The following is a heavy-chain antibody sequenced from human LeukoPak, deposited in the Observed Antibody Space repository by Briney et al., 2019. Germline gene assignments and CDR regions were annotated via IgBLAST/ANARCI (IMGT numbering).Heavy chain of an antibody. CDR2: IYDSGST. J-gene: IGHJ4*02. V-gene: IGHV4-59*08. CDR3: ARHPRDSSGYYPFDY. CDR1: VSSISSYY. Sequence: PSETLSLTCSVSVSSISSYYWSWTRQPPGKGLEWIGYIYDSGSTKYNASLKSRVTISIDTSKNQFSLKLSYVTAADTAVYYCARHPRDSSGYYPFDYWGQGTLVTVSS. D-gene: IGHD3-22*01.